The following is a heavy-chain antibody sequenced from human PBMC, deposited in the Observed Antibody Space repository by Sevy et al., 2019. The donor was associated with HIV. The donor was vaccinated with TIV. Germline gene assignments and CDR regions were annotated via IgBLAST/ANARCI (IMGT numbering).Heavy chain of an antibody. V-gene: IGHV3-23*01. J-gene: IGHJ4*02. Sequence: GGSLRLSCAASGFTFTNYAMNWVRQAPGKGLEWVSGISDGGDTTHYAESVKGRFTISRDNSKNTVYLQMSSLRAEDTAIYYCAKLPSTVMFREKGYWGQGTRVTVSS. CDR1: GFTFTNYA. CDR2: ISDGGDTT. D-gene: IGHD3-10*01. CDR3: AKLPSTVMFREKGY.